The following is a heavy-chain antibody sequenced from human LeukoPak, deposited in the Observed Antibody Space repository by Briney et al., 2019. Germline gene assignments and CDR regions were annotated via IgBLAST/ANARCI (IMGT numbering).Heavy chain of an antibody. V-gene: IGHV1-2*02. D-gene: IGHD3-10*01. J-gene: IGHJ4*02. CDR1: GYTFTGYY. Sequence: ASVKVSCKASGYTFTGYYMHWVRQAPGQGLEWMAWINPNSGGTNYAQKFQGRVTMTRDTSISTAYMELSRLRSDDTAVYYCARVRDITMEDFDYWGQGTLVTVSS. CDR2: INPNSGGT. CDR3: ARVRDITMEDFDY.